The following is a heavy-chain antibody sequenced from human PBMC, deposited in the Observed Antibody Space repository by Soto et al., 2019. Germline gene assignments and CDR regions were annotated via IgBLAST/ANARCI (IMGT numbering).Heavy chain of an antibody. CDR3: ARIWGPYYYYGMDV. Sequence: QVTLKESGPVLVKPTETLTLTCTVSGFSLSNARMGVSWIRQPPGKALEWLAHIFSNDKKSYSTSLKSRLTISNDTSKSQVVLTMTNMDPVDTATYYCARIWGPYYYYGMDVWGQGTTVTVSS. CDR1: GFSLSNARMG. CDR2: IFSNDKK. D-gene: IGHD7-27*01. V-gene: IGHV2-26*01. J-gene: IGHJ6*02.